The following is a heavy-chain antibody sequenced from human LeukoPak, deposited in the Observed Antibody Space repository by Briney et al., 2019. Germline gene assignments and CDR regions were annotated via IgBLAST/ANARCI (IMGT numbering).Heavy chain of an antibody. CDR2: ISGDGGIT. CDR3: AKDIGGYSFAADY. V-gene: IGHV3-43*02. D-gene: IGHD5-18*01. Sequence: ETLSLTCTVSGGSISSYYWSWIRQPPGKGLEWVSLISGDGGITYYADSMKGRFTIYRDNSKNSLYLQMNSLRTEDTALYYCAKDIGGYSFAADYWGQGTLVTVSS. CDR1: GGSISSYY. J-gene: IGHJ4*02.